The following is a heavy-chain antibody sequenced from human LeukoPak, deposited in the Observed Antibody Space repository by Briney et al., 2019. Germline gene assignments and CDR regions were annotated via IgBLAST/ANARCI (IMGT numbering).Heavy chain of an antibody. CDR1: GFTFSSYG. D-gene: IGHD3-3*01. Sequence: HPGRSLRLSCAASGFTFSSYGMPWVRQAPGKGLEWVAVIWYDGSNKYYADSVKGRFTISRDNSKNTLYLQMNSLRAEDTAVYYCAREAYYDFWSGYFTPYYYYYGMDVWGQGTTVTVSS. CDR2: IWYDGSNK. J-gene: IGHJ6*02. V-gene: IGHV3-33*01. CDR3: AREAYYDFWSGYFTPYYYYYGMDV.